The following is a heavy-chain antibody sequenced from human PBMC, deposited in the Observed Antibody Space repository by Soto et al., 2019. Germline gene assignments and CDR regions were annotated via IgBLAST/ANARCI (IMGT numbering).Heavy chain of an antibody. D-gene: IGHD2-15*01. CDR3: ARVVAPTHNDY. Sequence: QVQLQESGPGLVKPSQTLSLTCTVSGGSISSGDYYWSWIRQHPGKVLEWIGYIYYTRSTYYNPSLKSRVTLSVDTSKNQFSLKLSSVAAADTAVYYCARVVAPTHNDYWGQGTLVTVSS. J-gene: IGHJ4*02. V-gene: IGHV4-31*03. CDR2: IYYTRST. CDR1: GGSISSGDYY.